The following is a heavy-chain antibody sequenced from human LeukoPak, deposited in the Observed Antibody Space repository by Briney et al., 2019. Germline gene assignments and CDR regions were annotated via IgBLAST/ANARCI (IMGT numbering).Heavy chain of an antibody. Sequence: GASVKVSCKASGYTFTGYYMHWVRQAPGQGLEWMGRINPNSGGTNYEQKFQGRVTMTRDTSISTAYVELSSLRSDDTAVYYCARAERGYSYGKLDYWGQGTLVTVSS. CDR2: INPNSGGT. D-gene: IGHD5-18*01. V-gene: IGHV1-2*06. CDR1: GYTFTGYY. CDR3: ARAERGYSYGKLDY. J-gene: IGHJ4*02.